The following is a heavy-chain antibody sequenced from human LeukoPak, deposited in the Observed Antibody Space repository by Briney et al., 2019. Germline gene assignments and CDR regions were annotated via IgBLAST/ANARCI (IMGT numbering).Heavy chain of an antibody. CDR3: ASGSYLRGGEFYYYYYMDV. CDR1: GYTFTSYG. CDR2: ISAYNGNT. J-gene: IGHJ6*03. D-gene: IGHD1-26*01. V-gene: IGHV1-18*01. Sequence: ASVKVSCKASGYTFTSYGISWVRQAPGQGLEWMGWISAYNGNTNYAQKLQGRVTMTRNTSISTAYMELSSLRSEDTAVYYCASGSYLRGGEFYYYYYMDVWGKGTTVTISS.